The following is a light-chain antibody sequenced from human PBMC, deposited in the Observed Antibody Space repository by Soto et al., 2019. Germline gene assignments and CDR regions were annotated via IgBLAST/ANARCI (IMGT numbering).Light chain of an antibody. CDR1: QSISSW. Sequence: DIQMTQSPSTLSASVGDRVTITCRASQSISSWLAWYQQKPGKAPKLLIYDASSLESGVPSRFSGSGSGKEVTLTISSLQPDDFATYYCQQYNSYPWTVGQATKVEIK. V-gene: IGKV1-5*01. CDR3: QQYNSYPWT. J-gene: IGKJ1*01. CDR2: DAS.